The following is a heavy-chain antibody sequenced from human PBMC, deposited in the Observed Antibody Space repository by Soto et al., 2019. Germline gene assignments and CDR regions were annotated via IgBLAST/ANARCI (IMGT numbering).Heavy chain of an antibody. CDR2: INPNSGGT. J-gene: IGHJ4*02. CDR1: GYTFTGYY. Sequence: QVQLVQSGAEVKKPGASVKVSCKASGYTFTGYYMHWVRQAPGQGLEWMGWINPNSGGTNYAQKFHGWVTITRDRSISAADMERSRLRSDDTAVYYCARDSPFGYCSGGSCDSGRPDYWGQGTLVTVSS. V-gene: IGHV1-2*04. D-gene: IGHD2-15*01. CDR3: ARDSPFGYCSGGSCDSGRPDY.